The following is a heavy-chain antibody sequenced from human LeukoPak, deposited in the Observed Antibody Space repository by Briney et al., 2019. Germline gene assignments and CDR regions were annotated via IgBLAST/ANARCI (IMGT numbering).Heavy chain of an antibody. Sequence: ASVKVSCKASGYTFTGYYMHWVRQAPGQGLEWMGRINPNSGGTNYAQKFQGRVTMTRDTSISTAYIELSRLRSDDTAVYYCARDPYDFWDNFDYWGQGTLVTVSS. V-gene: IGHV1-2*06. D-gene: IGHD3-3*01. J-gene: IGHJ4*02. CDR1: GYTFTGYY. CDR3: ARDPYDFWDNFDY. CDR2: INPNSGGT.